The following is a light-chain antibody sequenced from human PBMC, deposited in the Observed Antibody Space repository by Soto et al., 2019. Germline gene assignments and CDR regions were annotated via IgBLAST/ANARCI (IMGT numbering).Light chain of an antibody. CDR3: LQTYTVPRT. CDR1: QSICTS. CDR2: AAS. V-gene: IGKV1-39*01. J-gene: IGKJ2*01. Sequence: DIQMTQSPSSLSASVGDRVTITCRASQSICTSLCWFQQKPGRAPKLLISAASTLQSGVPVRFSGSGFGTDFTLTISSLQPEDFAAYYCLQTYTVPRTFGQGTNLEIK.